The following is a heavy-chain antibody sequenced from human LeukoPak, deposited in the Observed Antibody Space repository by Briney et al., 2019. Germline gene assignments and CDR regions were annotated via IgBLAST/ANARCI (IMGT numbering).Heavy chain of an antibody. D-gene: IGHD4-17*01. CDR2: ISDDGGST. CDR3: ARVVDHDYGDYYLDY. CDR1: GFTFSSYA. V-gene: IGHV3-23*01. J-gene: IGHJ4*02. Sequence: PGGSLRLSCAASGFTFSSYAMNWVRQTPGKGLEWVSTISDDGGSTYYADSVKGRFTISRDHSKNTLYLQMNSLRAEDTAVYYCARVVDHDYGDYYLDYWGQGTLVTVSS.